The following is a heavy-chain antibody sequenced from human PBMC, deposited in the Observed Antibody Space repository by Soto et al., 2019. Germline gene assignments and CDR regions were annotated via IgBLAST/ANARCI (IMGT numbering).Heavy chain of an antibody. Sequence: PGGSLRLSCTASGFTLKNYGMHWVRQAPGKGLEWVALMSFDGNKKFYAGSVKARFTISRDNSKSTVYLQMDSLGVEDTAIYYCARVSFDCSGGSCYIFDYWGQGTRVTVSS. CDR3: ARVSFDCSGGSCYIFDY. V-gene: IGHV3-33*05. D-gene: IGHD2-15*01. CDR1: GFTLKNYG. CDR2: MSFDGNKK. J-gene: IGHJ4*02.